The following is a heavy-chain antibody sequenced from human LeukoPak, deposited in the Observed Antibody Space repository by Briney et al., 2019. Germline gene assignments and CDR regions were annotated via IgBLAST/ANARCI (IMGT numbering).Heavy chain of an antibody. J-gene: IGHJ4*02. CDR1: GYTFTTYA. V-gene: IGHV1-3*01. Sequence: SVKVSCKASGYTFTTYALHWVRQAPGQRPEWMGWITPGNGNTKYSQRLQGRVTISRDTSATTAYLDLSSLRSEDTAVYYCARETPSNTWSFDNWGQGTWSPSPQ. D-gene: IGHD6-13*01. CDR3: ARETPSNTWSFDN. CDR2: ITPGNGNT.